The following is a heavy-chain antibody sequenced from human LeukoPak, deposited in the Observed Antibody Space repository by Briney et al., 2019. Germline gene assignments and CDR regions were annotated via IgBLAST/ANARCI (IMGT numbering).Heavy chain of an antibody. V-gene: IGHV1-8*01. D-gene: IGHD3-22*01. J-gene: IGHJ4*02. Sequence: ASVKVSCKASGYTFTSYDINWVRQATGQGLEWIGWMNPNSGNTGYAQKFQGRVTMTRNTSISTAYMELSSLRSEDTAVYYCARGYYDSSGYFPFDYWGQGTLVTVSS. CDR3: ARGYYDSSGYFPFDY. CDR2: MNPNSGNT. CDR1: GYTFTSYD.